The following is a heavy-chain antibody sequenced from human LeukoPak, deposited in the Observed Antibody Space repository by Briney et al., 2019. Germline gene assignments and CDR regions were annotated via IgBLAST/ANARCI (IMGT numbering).Heavy chain of an antibody. V-gene: IGHV4-39*01. D-gene: IGHD7-27*01. CDR3: ARTALGSNYFDY. CDR2: IYYSGST. Sequence: SETLSLTCTVSGGSISSSSYYWGWIRQPPGKGLEWIGSIYYSGSTYYNPSLKSRVTISVDTSKIQFSLKLSSVTATDTAVYYCARTALGSNYFDYWGQGTLVTVSS. J-gene: IGHJ4*02. CDR1: GGSISSSSYY.